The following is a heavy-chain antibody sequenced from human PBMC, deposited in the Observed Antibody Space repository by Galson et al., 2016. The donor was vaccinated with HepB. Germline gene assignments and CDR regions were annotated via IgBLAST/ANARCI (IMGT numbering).Heavy chain of an antibody. Sequence: SVKVSCKVSGYTLIELSMHWVRQAPGKGLEWMGGFDSEDGETIYAQKFQGRVTMTEDTSTDTTYMELSSLRSEDTAVYYCATVGASGYNWFDPWGQGAPVTVSS. CDR3: ATVGASGYNWFDP. CDR1: GYTLIELS. CDR2: FDSEDGET. D-gene: IGHD1-26*01. V-gene: IGHV1-24*01. J-gene: IGHJ5*02.